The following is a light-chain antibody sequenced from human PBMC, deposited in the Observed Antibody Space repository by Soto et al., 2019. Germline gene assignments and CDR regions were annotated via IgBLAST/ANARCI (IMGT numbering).Light chain of an antibody. CDR3: QHYVTSPIT. V-gene: IGKV3-15*01. Sequence: EIVMTQSPATLSVSPGEGATLSCRASQGIGDTLAWYQQKPGQTPRLLIYYTSIRATGVPARFSGSRSGADFTLTICRLESEDFAVYYCQHYVTSPITFGRGTKVESK. J-gene: IGKJ4*01. CDR1: QGIGDT. CDR2: YTS.